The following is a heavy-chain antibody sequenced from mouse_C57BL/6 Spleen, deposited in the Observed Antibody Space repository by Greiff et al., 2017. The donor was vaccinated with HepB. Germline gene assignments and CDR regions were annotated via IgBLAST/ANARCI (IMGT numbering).Heavy chain of an antibody. D-gene: IGHD1-1*01. CDR3: ARPPYYYGSSYLYYFDY. V-gene: IGHV5-6*01. Sequence: EVMLVESGGDLVKPGGSLKLSCAASGFTFSSYGMSWVRQTPDKRLEWVATISSGGSYTYYPDSVKGRFTISRDNAKNTLYLQMSSLKSEDTAMYYCARPPYYYGSSYLYYFDYWGQGTTLTVSS. CDR1: GFTFSSYG. J-gene: IGHJ2*01. CDR2: ISSGGSYT.